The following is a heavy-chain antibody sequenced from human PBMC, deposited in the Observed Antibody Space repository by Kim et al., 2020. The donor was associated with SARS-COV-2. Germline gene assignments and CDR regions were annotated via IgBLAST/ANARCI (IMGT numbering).Heavy chain of an antibody. J-gene: IGHJ4*02. V-gene: IGHV1-3*01. CDR3: ARGVTFGEVIVVHLDY. Sequence: ASVKVSCKASGYSFTTYSMHWVRQAPGQRLEWMGWLNAGDGNTKYSQQFQGRVTITRDKSASTAYMELSSLRSEDTAVYYCARGVTFGEVIVVHLDYWCQGSLVTVSS. D-gene: IGHD3-16*02. CDR1: GYSFTTYS. CDR2: LNAGDGNT.